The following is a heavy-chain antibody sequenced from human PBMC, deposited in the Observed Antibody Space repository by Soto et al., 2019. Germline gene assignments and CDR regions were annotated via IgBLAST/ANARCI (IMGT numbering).Heavy chain of an antibody. V-gene: IGHV1-18*01. CDR2: ISAYNGNT. CDR1: GYTFTSYG. D-gene: IGHD5-18*01. CDR3: ANSLLVGYGLEGESD. Sequence: QVQLVQSGAEVKKPGASVKVSCKASGYTFTSYGISWVRQAPGQGLEWMGWISAYNGNTNYAQKLQGRVTMTTDTSTSTGYMERRSLRADDTRVYFCANSLLVGYGLEGESDWGQGTLVTVSS. J-gene: IGHJ4*02.